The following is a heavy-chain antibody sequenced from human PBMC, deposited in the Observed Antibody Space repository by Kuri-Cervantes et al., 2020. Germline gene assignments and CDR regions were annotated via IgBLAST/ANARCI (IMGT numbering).Heavy chain of an antibody. Sequence: SVNVSCKASGGTFISYPFHWVRQATGQGLEWMGWMNPNSGNTGYAQKFQGRVTMTRNTSISTAYMELSSLRSEDTAVYYCVRAAYPYYYDSSGSIGYWGQGTLVTVSS. V-gene: IGHV1-8*02. CDR3: VRAAYPYYYDSSGSIGY. J-gene: IGHJ4*02. CDR2: MNPNSGNT. D-gene: IGHD3-22*01. CDR1: GGTFISYP.